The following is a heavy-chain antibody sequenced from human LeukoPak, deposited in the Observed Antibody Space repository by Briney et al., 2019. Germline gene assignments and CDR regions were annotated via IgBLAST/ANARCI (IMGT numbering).Heavy chain of an antibody. Sequence: PSETLSLTCTVSGGSISSYYWSWIRQPPGKGLEWIGYIYYSGSTNYNPSLKSRVTISVDTSKNQFSLKLSSVTAADTAVYYCARHSTGRYFDWLLTRADAFDIWGQGTMVTVSS. CDR3: ARHSTGRYFDWLLTRADAFDI. CDR1: GGSISSYY. J-gene: IGHJ3*02. V-gene: IGHV4-59*08. D-gene: IGHD3-9*01. CDR2: IYYSGST.